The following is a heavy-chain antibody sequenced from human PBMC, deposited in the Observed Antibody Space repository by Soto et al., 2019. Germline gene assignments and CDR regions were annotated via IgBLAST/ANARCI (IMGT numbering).Heavy chain of an antibody. V-gene: IGHV1-69*06. J-gene: IGHJ4*02. CDR2: IIPVFGTP. D-gene: IGHD3-16*01. CDR3: ARPADYVSGFSQ. CDR1: GGTFTTST. Sequence: QVQLVQSGAEVKKPGSSVKVSCQTSGGTFTTSTISWVRHAPGQGLEWMGGIIPVFGTPSYAQKFQGRVTMIADKSSSAAYMELRNLRSEDTAMYYCARPADYVSGFSQWGQGTLVTVSS.